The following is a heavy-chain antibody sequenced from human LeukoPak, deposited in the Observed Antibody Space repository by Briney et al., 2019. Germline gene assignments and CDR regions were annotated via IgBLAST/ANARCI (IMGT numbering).Heavy chain of an antibody. D-gene: IGHD2-2*01. Sequence: GSSVKVSCKASGGTFSSYAISWVRQAPGQGLEWMGGIIPIFGTANYAQKFQGRVTITTDESTSTAYMELSSLRSEDTAVYYCARGGVVVPAAPVAFDIWGQGTMVTVSS. J-gene: IGHJ3*02. V-gene: IGHV1-69*05. CDR1: GGTFSSYA. CDR2: IIPIFGTA. CDR3: ARGGVVVPAAPVAFDI.